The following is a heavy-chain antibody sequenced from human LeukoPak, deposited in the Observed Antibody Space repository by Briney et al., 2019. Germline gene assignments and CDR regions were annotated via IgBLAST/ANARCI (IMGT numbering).Heavy chain of an antibody. Sequence: ASVKVSCKASGYKFTNYGISWVRQAPGQGLEWMGWISSYNGNTIYAQKLQGRVTMTTDTSTSTAYMELRSLRSDDTAVYYCARGSPPRVYYDRSGYYSYYFDYWGQGTLVTDSS. CDR2: ISSYNGNT. J-gene: IGHJ4*02. CDR1: GYKFTNYG. CDR3: ARGSPPRVYYDRSGYYSYYFDY. V-gene: IGHV1-18*01. D-gene: IGHD3-22*01.